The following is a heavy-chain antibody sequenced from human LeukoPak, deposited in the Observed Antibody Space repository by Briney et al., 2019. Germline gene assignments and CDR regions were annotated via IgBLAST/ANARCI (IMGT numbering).Heavy chain of an antibody. J-gene: IGHJ6*02. CDR2: IDPNSGGT. CDR1: GYTFTGYY. D-gene: IGHD2-21*01. V-gene: IGHV1-2*02. Sequence: ASVKVSCKASGYTFTGYYMHWVRQAPGQGLEWMGWIDPNSGGTNYAQKLQGRVTMTRDTSISTAYMELSRLRSDDTAVYYCARVRDSTILSPYGMDVWGQGTTVTVSS. CDR3: ARVRDSTILSPYGMDV.